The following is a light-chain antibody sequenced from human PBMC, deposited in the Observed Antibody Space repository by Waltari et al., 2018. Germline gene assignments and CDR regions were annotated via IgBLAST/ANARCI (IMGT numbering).Light chain of an antibody. CDR1: TVPATSGYY. J-gene: IGLJ3*02. V-gene: IGLV7-43*01. CDR3: LVYYADTWV. CDR2: FAS. Sequence: QTVVTQESSLSVSPWRTVPLTCASCTVPATSGYYANWFQHEPGKAPRALIYFASNKHSWTPARFSGYLLGGKAALTLSGVQPEDEADYYCLVYYADTWVFGGGTKLTVL.